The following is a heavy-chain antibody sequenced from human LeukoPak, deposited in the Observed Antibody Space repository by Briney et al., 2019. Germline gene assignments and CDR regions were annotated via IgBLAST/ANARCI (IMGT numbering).Heavy chain of an antibody. D-gene: IGHD2-21*02. CDR3: ARDMSEYCGGDCYPQILLW. Sequence: PGGSLRLSCAASGFTFSSYAMHWVRQAPGKGLEWVAVISYDGSNKYYADSVKGRFTISRDNSKNTLYLQINSLRAEDTAVYYCARDMSEYCGGDCYPQILLWWGQGTLVTVSS. CDR1: GFTFSSYA. J-gene: IGHJ4*02. V-gene: IGHV3-30-3*01. CDR2: ISYDGSNK.